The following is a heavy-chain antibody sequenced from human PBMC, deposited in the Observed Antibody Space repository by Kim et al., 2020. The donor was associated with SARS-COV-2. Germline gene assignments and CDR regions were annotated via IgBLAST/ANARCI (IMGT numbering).Heavy chain of an antibody. CDR1: GYSFTSYW. D-gene: IGHD2-2*01. Sequence: GESLKISCKGSGYSFTSYWIGWVRQMPGKGLEWMGIIYPGDSDTRYSPSFQGQVTISADKSISTAYLQWSSLKASDTAMYYCARGGYCSSTSCHLRAWFDPWGQGTLVTVSS. CDR2: IYPGDSDT. V-gene: IGHV5-51*01. CDR3: ARGGYCSSTSCHLRAWFDP. J-gene: IGHJ5*02.